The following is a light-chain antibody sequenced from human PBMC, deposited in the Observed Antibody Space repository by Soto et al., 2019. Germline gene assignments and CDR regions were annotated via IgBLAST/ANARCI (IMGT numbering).Light chain of an antibody. CDR2: AAS. J-gene: IGKJ1*01. CDR3: QQYNIWPLWT. CDR1: ESVTSS. Sequence: EIVMTQSPATLSVSPGDRATVSCRASESVTSSLAWYQQKPGQPPRLLIYAASTRATDVPARFSGGGSETEFTLTISSLQSEDFAVYFCQQYNIWPLWTFGQGTKVDIK. V-gene: IGKV3-15*01.